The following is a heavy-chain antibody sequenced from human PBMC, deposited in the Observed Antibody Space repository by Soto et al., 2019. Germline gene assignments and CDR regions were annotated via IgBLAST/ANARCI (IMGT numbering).Heavy chain of an antibody. Sequence: PSETLPLTCTFSGGSISSGGYSLSWIRQPPGKGLEWIGYIYHSGSTYYNPSLKSRVTISVDRSKNQFSLKLSSVTAADTAVYYCARVPDRWGQGTLVTVSS. CDR1: GGSISSGGYS. CDR3: ARVPDR. CDR2: IYHSGST. V-gene: IGHV4-30-2*01. J-gene: IGHJ5*02.